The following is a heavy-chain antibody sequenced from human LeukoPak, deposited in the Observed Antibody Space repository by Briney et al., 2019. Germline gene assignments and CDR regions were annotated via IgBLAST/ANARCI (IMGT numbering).Heavy chain of an antibody. CDR3: ARGFDDSNLPDY. V-gene: IGHV4-59*08. J-gene: IGHJ4*02. CDR1: GGSISSYY. Sequence: SETLSLTCTVSGGSISSYYWSWIRQPPGKELEWIGYIYYSGSTNYNPSLKSRVTISVDTSKNQFSLKLSSVTAADTAVYYCARGFDDSNLPDYWGQGTLVTVSS. D-gene: IGHD4-11*01. CDR2: IYYSGST.